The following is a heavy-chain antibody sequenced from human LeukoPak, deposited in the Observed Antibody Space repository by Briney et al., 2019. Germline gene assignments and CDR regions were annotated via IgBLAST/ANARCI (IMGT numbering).Heavy chain of an antibody. D-gene: IGHD2-2*01. CDR3: AKLQDQLLSY. J-gene: IGHJ4*02. CDR1: GFTLSSYA. CDR2: ISDTGNT. Sequence: PGGSLRLSCAASGFTLSSYAMSWVRQAPGKGLEWVSAISDTGNTYHADSVKGRFTISRDNSKNTLYLQMNSLRAEDTAVYYCAKLQDQLLSYWGQGTLVTVSS. V-gene: IGHV3-23*01.